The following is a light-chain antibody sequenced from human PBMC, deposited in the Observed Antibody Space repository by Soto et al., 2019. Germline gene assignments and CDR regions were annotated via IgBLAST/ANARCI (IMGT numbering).Light chain of an antibody. J-gene: IGLJ2*01. Sequence: QSVLTQPPSVSGTPGQKVSISCSGSASNLGGNPVNWYQHLPGAAPKLLIYTNHQRPSGVPDRFSGSKSGTSASLVISGLRSEDEAIFYCAAWDDSLNAVVFGGGTKLTVL. CDR2: TNH. V-gene: IGLV1-44*01. CDR3: AAWDDSLNAVV. CDR1: ASNLGGNP.